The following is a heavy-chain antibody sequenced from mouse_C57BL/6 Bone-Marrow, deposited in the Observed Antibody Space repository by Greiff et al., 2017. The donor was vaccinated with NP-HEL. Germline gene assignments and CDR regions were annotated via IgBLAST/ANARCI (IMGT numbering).Heavy chain of an antibody. Sequence: QVQLQQSGPELVKPGASVKISCKASGYAFSSSWMNWVKQRPGKGLEWIGRIYPGDGDTNYNGKFKGKATLTADKSSSTAYMQLSSLTSEDSAVYFCAITTVVASRFAYWGQGTLVTVSA. CDR1: GYAFSSSW. CDR3: AITTVVASRFAY. V-gene: IGHV1-82*01. CDR2: IYPGDGDT. D-gene: IGHD1-1*01. J-gene: IGHJ3*01.